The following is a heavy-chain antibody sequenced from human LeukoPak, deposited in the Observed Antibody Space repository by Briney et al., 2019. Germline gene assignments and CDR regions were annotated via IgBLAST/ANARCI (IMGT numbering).Heavy chain of an antibody. V-gene: IGHV3-30*18. J-gene: IGHJ5*02. CDR1: GFLFSSYG. CDR3: AKHLEIHDNNWFDP. Sequence: PGGSLRLSCAASGFLFSSYGMHWVRQAPGKGLEWVAVISYDGFSKYYADSVKGRFTISRDNSKNTLDLQMNSLRAEDTAVYYCAKHLEIHDNNWFDPWGQGTLVTVSS. D-gene: IGHD1-1*01. CDR2: ISYDGFSK.